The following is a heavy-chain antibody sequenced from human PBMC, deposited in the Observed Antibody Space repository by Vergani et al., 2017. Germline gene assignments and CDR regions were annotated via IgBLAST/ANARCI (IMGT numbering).Heavy chain of an antibody. J-gene: IGHJ4*02. Sequence: QVQLVQSGAEVKKPGASVKVSCKASGYTFTSYGISWVRQAPGQGLEWMGWISAYNGNTDYAQKLQGRVTMTTDTSTSTAYMELRSLRSDDTAVYYCARDLKASGWYPGGPLDYWGQGTLVTVSS. CDR1: GYTFTSYG. D-gene: IGHD6-19*01. CDR3: ARDLKASGWYPGGPLDY. V-gene: IGHV1-18*04. CDR2: ISAYNGNT.